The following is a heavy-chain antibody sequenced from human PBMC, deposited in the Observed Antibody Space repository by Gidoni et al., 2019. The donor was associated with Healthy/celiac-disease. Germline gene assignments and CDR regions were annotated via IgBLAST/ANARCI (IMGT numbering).Heavy chain of an antibody. CDR3: ARSGYSYGFYYFDY. CDR2: ISSSSSYI. CDR1: GFTFSSYS. D-gene: IGHD5-18*01. V-gene: IGHV3-21*01. J-gene: IGHJ4*02. Sequence: EVQLVESGGGLVKPGGSLRLSCAASGFTFSSYSMNWVRQAPGKGLAWVSSISSSSSYIYYADSVKGRFTISRDNAKNSLYLQMNSLRAEDTAVYYCARSGYSYGFYYFDYWGQGTLVTVSS.